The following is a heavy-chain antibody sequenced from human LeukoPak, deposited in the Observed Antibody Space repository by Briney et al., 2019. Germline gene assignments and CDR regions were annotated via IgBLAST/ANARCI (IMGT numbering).Heavy chain of an antibody. D-gene: IGHD2-2*01. V-gene: IGHV1-2*02. J-gene: IGHJ5*02. CDR3: ARVQYQLLFEGNWFDP. CDR1: GYTFTGYY. Sequence: ASVKVSCKASGYTFTGYYIHWVRQAPGQGLEWMGWINPNSGDTHYAQKSQGRVTMTGDTSISTAYMDLNSLISDDTAVYYCARVQYQLLFEGNWFDPWGQGTLVTVSS. CDR2: INPNSGDT.